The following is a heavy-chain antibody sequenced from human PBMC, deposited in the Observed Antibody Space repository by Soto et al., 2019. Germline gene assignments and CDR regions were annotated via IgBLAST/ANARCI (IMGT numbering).Heavy chain of an antibody. CDR3: ARVRFLEWLPKGAHDAFDI. J-gene: IGHJ3*02. Sequence: ASVKVSCKASGYTFTSYGISWVRQAPGQGLEWMGWISAYNGNTNYAQELQGRVTMTTDTSTSTAYMELRSLRSDDTAVYYCARVRFLEWLPKGAHDAFDIWGQGTMVTVSS. D-gene: IGHD3-3*01. V-gene: IGHV1-18*04. CDR1: GYTFTSYG. CDR2: ISAYNGNT.